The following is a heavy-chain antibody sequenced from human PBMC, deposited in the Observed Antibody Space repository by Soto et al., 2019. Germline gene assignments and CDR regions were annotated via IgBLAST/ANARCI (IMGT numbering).Heavy chain of an antibody. CDR1: GGSISSGDYY. V-gene: IGHV4-30-4*01. J-gene: IGHJ4*02. CDR3: ARWLRIGRYTKLFDY. CDR2: IYYSGST. Sequence: SETLSLTCTVSGGSISSGDYYWSWIRQPPGKGLEWIGYIYYSGSTYYNPSLKSRVTISVDTSKNQFSLKLSSVTAADTAVYYCARWLRIGRYTKLFDYWGQGTLVTVSS. D-gene: IGHD2-8*01.